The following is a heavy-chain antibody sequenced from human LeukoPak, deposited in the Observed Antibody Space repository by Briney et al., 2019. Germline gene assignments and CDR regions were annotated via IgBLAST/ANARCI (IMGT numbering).Heavy chain of an antibody. CDR1: GGSISSSDYY. CDR2: IYYSGST. J-gene: IGHJ6*03. D-gene: IGHD3-9*01. V-gene: IGHV4-39*01. Sequence: PSETLSLTCTVSGGSISSSDYYWAWIRQPPGKGLEWIGSIYYSGSTYYNPSLKSRVTISVDTSKNQFSLKLSSVTAADTAVYHCICRSDYDILTGYVYYYYMDVWGKGTTVTVSS. CDR3: ICRSDYDILTGYVYYYYMDV.